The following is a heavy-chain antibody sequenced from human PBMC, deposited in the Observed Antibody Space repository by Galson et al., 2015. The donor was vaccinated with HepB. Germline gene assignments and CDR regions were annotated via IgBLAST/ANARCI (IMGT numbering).Heavy chain of an antibody. CDR1: GFSFNTFA. CDR3: ARPRGNWKYGYFDY. J-gene: IGHJ4*02. Sequence: SLRLSCAASGFSFNTFAMHWVRQAPGKGLEWVALISYDGSDKHYADSVKGRFTISRDRSKNAVFLQMDSLRDEDTALYYCARPRGNWKYGYFDYWGQGTLVTVSS. V-gene: IGHV3-30*04. D-gene: IGHD1-7*01. CDR2: ISYDGSDK.